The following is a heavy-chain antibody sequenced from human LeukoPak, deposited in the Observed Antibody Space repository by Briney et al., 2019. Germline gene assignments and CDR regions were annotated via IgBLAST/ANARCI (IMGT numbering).Heavy chain of an antibody. D-gene: IGHD4-23*01. V-gene: IGHV3-74*01. J-gene: IGHJ6*02. Sequence: GGSLRLSFEASGFTFSSYWMAWVRQAPGKGLGWFSRISEGSSTSYADSVKGRFTISGDNAKSTLYLQMNSLRAEDTAVYYCVRESALAPVLGTRYSYYGMDVWGQGTTVTVSS. CDR1: GFTFSSYW. CDR2: ISEGSST. CDR3: VRESALAPVLGTRYSYYGMDV.